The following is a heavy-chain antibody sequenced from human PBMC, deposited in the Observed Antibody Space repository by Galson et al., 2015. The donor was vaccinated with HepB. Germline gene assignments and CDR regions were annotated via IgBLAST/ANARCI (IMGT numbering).Heavy chain of an antibody. CDR1: GGSISSSY. V-gene: IGHV4-59*08. D-gene: IGHD1-1*01. CDR3: GRHLTTGVGFPSHIDI. Sequence: ATLSLTCTFSGGSISSSYWSWIRPPPGKGLEWIGYISYSGSTSYTPSLKSRVTISVDSSKNLFSMKLSSVTAPDTAVYYCGRHLTTGVGFPSHIDIWGQGTMVSVSS. J-gene: IGHJ3*02. CDR2: ISYSGST.